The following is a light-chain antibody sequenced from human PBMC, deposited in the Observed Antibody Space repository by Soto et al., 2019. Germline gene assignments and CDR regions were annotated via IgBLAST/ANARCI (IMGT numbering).Light chain of an antibody. CDR2: DAS. CDR1: ETVTY. CDR3: QQYGNSPKFT. Sequence: PWERATLSCRASETVTYLAWYQQKPGQAPRLLIYDASIRATGTPDRFRGSGYDTDFTLSISRLEPEDFAVYFCQQYGNSPKFTFGPGTKVEMK. J-gene: IGKJ3*01. V-gene: IGKV3-20*01.